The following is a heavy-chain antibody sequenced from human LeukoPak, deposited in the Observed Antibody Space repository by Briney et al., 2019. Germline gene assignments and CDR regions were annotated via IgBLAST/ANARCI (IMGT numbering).Heavy chain of an antibody. J-gene: IGHJ4*02. CDR3: AEGLFGPYCSGGSCYTY. Sequence: GASVKVSCKASGGTFSSYAISWVRQAPGQGLEWMGGIIPIFGTANYAQKFQGRVTITTDESTSTAYMELSSLRSEDTAVYYCAEGLFGPYCSGGSCYTYWGQGTLVTVSS. CDR1: GGTFSSYA. V-gene: IGHV1-69*05. CDR2: IIPIFGTA. D-gene: IGHD2-15*01.